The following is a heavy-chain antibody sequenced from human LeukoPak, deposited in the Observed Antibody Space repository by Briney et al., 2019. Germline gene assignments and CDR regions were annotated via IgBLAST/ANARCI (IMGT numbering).Heavy chain of an antibody. CDR3: ARVARGLRFLEWFYYGMDV. CDR1: GYTFTGYY. CDR2: INPNSGGT. J-gene: IGHJ6*02. V-gene: IGHV1-2*06. Sequence: GASVKVSCKASGYTFTGYYMHWVRQAPGQGLEWMGRINPNSGGTNYAQKFQGRVTMTRDTSISTAYVELSRLRSDDTAVYYCARVARGLRFLEWFYYGMDVWGQGTTVTV. D-gene: IGHD3-3*01.